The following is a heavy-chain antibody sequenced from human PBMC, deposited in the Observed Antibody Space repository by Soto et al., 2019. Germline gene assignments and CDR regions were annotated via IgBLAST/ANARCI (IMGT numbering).Heavy chain of an antibody. J-gene: IGHJ6*02. Sequence: QVQLVQSGAEVKKPGSSVKVSCKASGGTFSNYAFSWLRQVPGQGLEWMGGIIPIFETTNYAQKFQGRVTITADESTSTTYMELSSLSSEDTAVFFCARDMIPAAISYRYYAMDVWGQGTTVTVSS. CDR1: GGTFSNYA. CDR2: IIPIFETT. V-gene: IGHV1-69*01. CDR3: ARDMIPAAISYRYYAMDV. D-gene: IGHD2-2*01.